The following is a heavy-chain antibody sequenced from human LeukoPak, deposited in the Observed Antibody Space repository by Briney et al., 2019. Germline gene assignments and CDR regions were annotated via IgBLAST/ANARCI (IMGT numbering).Heavy chain of an antibody. V-gene: IGHV3-33*01. D-gene: IGHD6-19*01. CDR3: ARDLSAAFDF. J-gene: IGHJ4*02. Sequence: GGSLRLSCAASGFPFSSYGMHWVRQAPGKGLEWVTRLVYDARSDYANSVKGRFSISRDDSKNTLFLDMSNLRVEDTALYYCARDLSAAFDFWGQGVLVTVSS. CDR1: GFPFSSYG. CDR2: LVYDARS.